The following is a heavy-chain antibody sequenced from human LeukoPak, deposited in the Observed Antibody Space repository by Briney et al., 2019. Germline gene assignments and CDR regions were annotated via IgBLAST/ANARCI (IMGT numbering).Heavy chain of an antibody. CDR1: GYTLTELS. CDR3: ARALRSGYSYGTKDFDY. J-gene: IGHJ4*02. CDR2: INTNTGNP. D-gene: IGHD5-18*01. V-gene: IGHV7-4-1*02. Sequence: ASVKVSCKVSGYTLTELSMHWVRQAPGQGLEWMGWINTNTGNPTYAQGFTGRFVFSLDTSVSTAYLQISSLKAEDTAVYYCARALRSGYSYGTKDFDYWGQGTLVTVSS.